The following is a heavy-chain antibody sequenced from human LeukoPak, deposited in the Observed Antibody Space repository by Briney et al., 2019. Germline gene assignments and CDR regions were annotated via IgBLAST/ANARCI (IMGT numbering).Heavy chain of an antibody. CDR2: MKPNSGNK. D-gene: IGHD3-22*01. V-gene: IGHV1-8*03. J-gene: IGHJ4*02. CDR3: ARAGQRFYYYYSSGYYSY. Sequence: AAVRVSCTASRYTFTSYDINWVRQATGQGLGWMGWMKPNSGNKGYAQKFQGRVAITRNTSISTAYMELSSLRSEDTVVYYCARAGQRFYYYYSSGYYSYWGEGTLVTVSS. CDR1: RYTFTSYD.